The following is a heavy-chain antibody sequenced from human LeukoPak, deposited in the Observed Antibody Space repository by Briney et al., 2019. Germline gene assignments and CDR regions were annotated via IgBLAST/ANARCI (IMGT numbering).Heavy chain of an antibody. CDR3: ASHIAAAGTLRVQLDGMDV. Sequence: ASVKVSYKASGNTFTSYYMHWVRQAPGQGLEWMGIINPSGGSTSYAQKFQGRVTMTRDTSTSTVYMELSSLRSEDTAVYYCASHIAAAGTLRVQLDGMDVWGHGATVTVSS. CDR1: GNTFTSYY. V-gene: IGHV1-46*01. J-gene: IGHJ6*02. D-gene: IGHD6-13*01. CDR2: INPSGGST.